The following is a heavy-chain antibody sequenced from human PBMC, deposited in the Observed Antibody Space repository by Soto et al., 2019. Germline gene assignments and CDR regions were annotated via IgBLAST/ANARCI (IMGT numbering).Heavy chain of an antibody. Sequence: QVQLVQSGAEVQRPGASVKVSCKTSGYTFTSFDINWVRQATGQGLEWMGWMNPNSGNTGYAQMFQGRVTMTRNTSISTAYLELSRLRSEDTAVYYCARSPPQYCSGGSCYSFIRFDYWGQGTLVTVSS. J-gene: IGHJ4*02. CDR1: GYTFTSFD. CDR3: ARSPPQYCSGGSCYSFIRFDY. CDR2: MNPNSGNT. D-gene: IGHD2-15*01. V-gene: IGHV1-8*01.